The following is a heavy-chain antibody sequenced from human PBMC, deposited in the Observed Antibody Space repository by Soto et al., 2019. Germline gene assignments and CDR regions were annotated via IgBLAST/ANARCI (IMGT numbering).Heavy chain of an antibody. J-gene: IGHJ6*02. CDR1: GGTFSSYA. D-gene: IGHD2-2*02. CDR3: ATKVVPAAILSYYYYGMDV. V-gene: IGHV1-69*13. Sequence: GASVEGPCKASGGTFSSYAISWVRQAPGQGLEWMGGIIPIFGTANYAQKFQGRVTITADESTSTAYMELSSLRSEDTAVYYCATKVVPAAILSYYYYGMDVWGQGTTVTVSS. CDR2: IIPIFGTA.